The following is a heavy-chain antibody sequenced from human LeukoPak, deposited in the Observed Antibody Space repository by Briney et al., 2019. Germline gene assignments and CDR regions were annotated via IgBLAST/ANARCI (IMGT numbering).Heavy chain of an antibody. CDR1: GGSISSYY. Sequence: NSSETLSLTCTVSGGSISSYYWSWIRQPPGKGLEWIGYIYYSGSTNYNPSLKSRVTISVDTSKNQFSLELSSVTAADTAVYYCARGRDGYNGDYFDYWGQGTLVTVSS. CDR3: ARGRDGYNGDYFDY. D-gene: IGHD5-24*01. CDR2: IYYSGST. V-gene: IGHV4-59*01. J-gene: IGHJ4*02.